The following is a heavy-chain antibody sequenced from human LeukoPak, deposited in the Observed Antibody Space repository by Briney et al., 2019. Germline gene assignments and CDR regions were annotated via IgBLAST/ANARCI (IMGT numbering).Heavy chain of an antibody. D-gene: IGHD3/OR15-3a*01. J-gene: IGHJ4*02. CDR2: INHSGST. V-gene: IGHV4-34*01. CDR3: ARPGRGPRGYFDY. CDR1: GGSFSGYY. Sequence: PSETLSLTCAVYGGSFSGYYWSWIRQPPGKGLEWIGEINHSGSTNYNPSLKSRVTISVDTSKNQFSLKLSSVTAADTAVYYRARPGRGPRGYFDYCGQGTLVTVSS.